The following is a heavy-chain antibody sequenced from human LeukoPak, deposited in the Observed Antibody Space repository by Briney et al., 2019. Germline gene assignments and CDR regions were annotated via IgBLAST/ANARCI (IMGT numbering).Heavy chain of an antibody. CDR2: IYYSGST. V-gene: IGHV4-59*01. CDR3: ARTYYYDSSGYYPI. J-gene: IGHJ3*02. D-gene: IGHD3-22*01. CDR1: GGSISSYY. Sequence: PSETLSLTCTVSGGSISSYYWSWIRQPPGKGLEWIGYIYYSGSTNYNPSLKSRVTISVDTSKNQFSLKLSSVTAADTAVYYCARTYYYDSSGYYPIWGQGTMVTVSS.